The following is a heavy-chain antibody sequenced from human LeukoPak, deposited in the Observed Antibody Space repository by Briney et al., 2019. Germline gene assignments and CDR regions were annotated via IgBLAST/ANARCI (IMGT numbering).Heavy chain of an antibody. Sequence: SETLSLTCTVSGGSISSGSYFWSWIRQPAGKGLEWIGRIYTSGSTNYNPSLKGRVTISVDTSKNQFSLKLSSVTAADTAVYCCASDRIEVDAFDIWGQGTMVTVSS. CDR2: IYTSGST. CDR1: GGSISSGSYF. D-gene: IGHD2-15*01. J-gene: IGHJ3*02. CDR3: ASDRIEVDAFDI. V-gene: IGHV4-61*02.